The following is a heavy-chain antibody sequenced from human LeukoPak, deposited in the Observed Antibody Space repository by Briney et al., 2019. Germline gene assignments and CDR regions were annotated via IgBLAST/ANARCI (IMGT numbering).Heavy chain of an antibody. CDR3: ARKGNSGSSFYY. Sequence: PGGSLRLSCAASGFTFSSYAMHWVRQAPGKGLEYVSAISSNGGSTYYANSVKGRFTIYRDNSKNTLYLQMGSLRAEDMAVYYCARKGNSGSSFYYWGPGTLVTVSS. CDR1: GFTFSSYA. V-gene: IGHV3-64*01. D-gene: IGHD1-26*01. CDR2: ISSNGGST. J-gene: IGHJ4*02.